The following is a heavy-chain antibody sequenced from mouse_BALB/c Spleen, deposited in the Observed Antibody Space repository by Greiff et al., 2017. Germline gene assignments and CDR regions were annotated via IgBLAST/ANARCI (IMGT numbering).Heavy chain of an antibody. CDR3: AREGDYGSRYYFDY. CDR1: GFTFSSYA. D-gene: IGHD1-1*01. Sequence: EVMLVESGGGLVKPGGSLKLSCAASGFTFSSYAMSWVRQTPEKRLAWVASISSGGSTYYPDSVKGRFTISRDNARNILYLQMSSLRSEDTAMYYCAREGDYGSRYYFDYWGQGTTLTVAS. CDR2: ISSGGST. J-gene: IGHJ2*01. V-gene: IGHV5-6-5*01.